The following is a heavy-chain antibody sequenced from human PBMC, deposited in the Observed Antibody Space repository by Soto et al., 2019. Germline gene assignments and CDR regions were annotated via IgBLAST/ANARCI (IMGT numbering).Heavy chain of an antibody. V-gene: IGHV4-31*03. CDR2: IYYSGST. J-gene: IGHJ5*02. CDR1: GGSISSGGYY. Sequence: SETLSLTCTVSGGSISSGGYYWSWIRQHPGKGLEWIGYIYYSGSTYYNPSLKSRVTISVDTSKNQFSLKLSSVTAADTAVYYCARVVSRSWYGDNWFDPWGQGTLVTVSS. CDR3: ARVVSRSWYGDNWFDP. D-gene: IGHD6-13*01.